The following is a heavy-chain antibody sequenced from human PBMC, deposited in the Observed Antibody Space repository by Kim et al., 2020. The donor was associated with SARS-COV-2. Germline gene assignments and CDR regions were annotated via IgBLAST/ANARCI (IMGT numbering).Heavy chain of an antibody. CDR2: VIGNGVST. Sequence: GGSLRLSCAASGFSFSDYAMNWVRQAPGKGLEWVSSVIGNGVSTFYADSVKGRFTISRDNSQNILFLHMDTLTAEDTALYYCAKAPSTSSPYYYDYWGQG. CDR3: AKAPSTSSPYYYDY. J-gene: IGHJ4*02. V-gene: IGHV3-23*01. D-gene: IGHD2-2*01. CDR1: GFSFSDYA.